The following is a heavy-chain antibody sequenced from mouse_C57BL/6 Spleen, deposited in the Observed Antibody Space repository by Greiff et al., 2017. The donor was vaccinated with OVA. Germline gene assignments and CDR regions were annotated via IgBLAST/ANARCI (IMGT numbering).Heavy chain of an antibody. V-gene: IGHV14-4*01. CDR1: GFNIKDDY. CDR2: IDPENGDT. CDR3: TRRDLYAMDY. D-gene: IGHD3-3*01. Sequence: VQLQQSGAELVRPGASVKLSCTASGFNIKDDYMHWVKQRPEQGLEWIRWIDPENGDTEYASKFQGKATITADTSSNTAYLQLSSLTSEDTAVYYCTRRDLYAMDYWGQGTSVTVSS. J-gene: IGHJ4*01.